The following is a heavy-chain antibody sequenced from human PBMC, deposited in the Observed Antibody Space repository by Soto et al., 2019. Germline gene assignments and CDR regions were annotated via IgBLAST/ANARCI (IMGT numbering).Heavy chain of an antibody. D-gene: IGHD6-19*01. CDR2: MSGSGGST. Sequence: EVQLLESGGGLVQPGGSLRLSCAASGFTFSSYAMSWVRQAPGKGLEWVSAMSGSGGSTYYADSAKGRFTISRDNSKNTLYMQMTSLRAEDPSVTYCAKFSGGTAVAGTKAFDYWGQGTLVTVSS. CDR1: GFTFSSYA. CDR3: AKFSGGTAVAGTKAFDY. V-gene: IGHV3-23*01. J-gene: IGHJ4*02.